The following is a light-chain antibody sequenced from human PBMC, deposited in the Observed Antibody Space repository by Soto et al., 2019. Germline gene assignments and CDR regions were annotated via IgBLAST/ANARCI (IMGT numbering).Light chain of an antibody. J-gene: IGLJ1*01. V-gene: IGLV2-23*01. CDR2: EGS. CDR1: SSDVGSYNL. Sequence: QSALTQPASVSGSPGQSITISCTGTSSDVGSYNLVSWYQQHPGKAPKLMIYEGSKRPSGVSNRFSGSKSGNTASLTISGLQAEDEADYYCCSYAGSCTSYVFGTGTKVTVL. CDR3: CSYAGSCTSYV.